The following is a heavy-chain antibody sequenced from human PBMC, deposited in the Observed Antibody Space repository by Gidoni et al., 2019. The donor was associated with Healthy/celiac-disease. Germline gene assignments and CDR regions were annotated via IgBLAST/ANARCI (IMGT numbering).Heavy chain of an antibody. CDR3: ATPEQHLDPYYYYGMDV. V-gene: IGHV3-23*01. CDR2: ISGSGGST. Sequence: EVQLLESGGGLVQPGWSLSLSCAASGFPFSSYAMRWVRQAQGNGREWVSAISGSGGSTYYAESVKGRFTISRDNSKNTLYLQMNSLRAEDTAVYYCATPEQHLDPYYYYGMDVWGQGTTVTVSS. J-gene: IGHJ6*02. CDR1: GFPFSSYA. D-gene: IGHD6-13*01.